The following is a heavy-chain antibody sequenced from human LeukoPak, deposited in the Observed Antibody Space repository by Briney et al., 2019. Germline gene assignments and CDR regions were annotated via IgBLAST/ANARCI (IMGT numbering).Heavy chain of an antibody. J-gene: IGHJ6*03. Sequence: SVKVSCKASGYTFTGYYMHWVRQAPGQGLEWMGGIIPIFGTANYAQKFQGRVTITADKSTSTAYMELSSLRSEDTAVYYCARADYGDYAPGGDYYYYYMDVWGKGTTVTVSS. CDR3: ARADYGDYAPGGDYYYYYMDV. V-gene: IGHV1-69*06. CDR1: GYTFTGYY. CDR2: IIPIFGTA. D-gene: IGHD4-17*01.